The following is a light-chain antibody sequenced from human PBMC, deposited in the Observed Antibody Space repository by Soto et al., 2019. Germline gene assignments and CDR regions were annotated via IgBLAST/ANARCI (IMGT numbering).Light chain of an antibody. CDR1: QSVRSY. CDR3: QQRGSLPFT. J-gene: IGKJ2*01. V-gene: IGKV3-11*01. CDR2: DAS. Sequence: EIVLTQSPATLSLSPGERATLSCRASQSVRSYLAWYQQKPGQAPRLLIYDASNRATGIPARFSGSGSETDFTRTVSSLEPEDFAVYYCQQRGSLPFTFGQGTKLEIK.